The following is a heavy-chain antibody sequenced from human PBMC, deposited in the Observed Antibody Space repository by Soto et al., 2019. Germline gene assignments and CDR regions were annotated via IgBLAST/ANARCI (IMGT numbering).Heavy chain of an antibody. V-gene: IGHV3-23*01. D-gene: IGHD3-10*01. Sequence: EVQLLESGGGLVQPGGSLRLSCAASGFTFSSYAMSWVRQAPGKGLEWVSAISGSGGSTYYADSVKGRFTISRDNSKNTLYPKMNSLSAEDAAVYYCAKDAAGNTYYYDSGIGDAFALWGQGTMVTVSS. CDR1: GFTFSSYA. CDR3: AKDAAGNTYYYDSGIGDAFAL. CDR2: ISGSGGST. J-gene: IGHJ3*01.